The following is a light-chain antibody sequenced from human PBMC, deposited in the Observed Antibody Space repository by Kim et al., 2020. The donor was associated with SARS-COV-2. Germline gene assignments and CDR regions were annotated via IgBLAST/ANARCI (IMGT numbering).Light chain of an antibody. J-gene: IGLJ3*02. CDR3: QAWDSSTGV. V-gene: IGLV3-1*01. CDR2: QDT. CDR1: NLEDKY. Sequence: SYELTQPPSVSVSPGQTASITCSGDNLEDKYACWYQQKPGQSPVLVIYQDTKRPSGIPERFSGSNSGNTATLTISETQAMDEADYYCQAWDSSTGVFGGGTQLTVL.